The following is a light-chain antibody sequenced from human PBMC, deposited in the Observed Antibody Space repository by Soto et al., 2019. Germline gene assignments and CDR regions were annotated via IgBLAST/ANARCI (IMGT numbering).Light chain of an antibody. CDR2: SDD. V-gene: IGLV1-44*01. Sequence: QSVLTQPPSASGTPGQRVTISCSGSSSNVGSNTVSWYQQLPGTAPKVLIYSDDQRPSGVPDRFSGSRSGSSASLAISGLQSADEADYYCASWEDSLNGWVIGGGTKVTVL. J-gene: IGLJ3*02. CDR3: ASWEDSLNGWV. CDR1: SSNVGSNT.